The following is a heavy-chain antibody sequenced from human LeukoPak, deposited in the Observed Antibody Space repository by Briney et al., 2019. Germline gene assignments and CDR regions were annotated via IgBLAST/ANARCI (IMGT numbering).Heavy chain of an antibody. Sequence: TSETLSLTCAVYGGSFSGYYWSWIRQPPGKGLEWIGEINHSGSTNYNPSLKSRVTISVDTSKNQFSLKLSSVTAADTAVYYCARGGGQGRMVRGVIIPAYYYYYMDVWGKGTTVTVSS. D-gene: IGHD3-10*01. J-gene: IGHJ6*03. CDR3: ARGGGQGRMVRGVIIPAYYYYYMDV. CDR2: INHSGST. V-gene: IGHV4-34*01. CDR1: GGSFSGYY.